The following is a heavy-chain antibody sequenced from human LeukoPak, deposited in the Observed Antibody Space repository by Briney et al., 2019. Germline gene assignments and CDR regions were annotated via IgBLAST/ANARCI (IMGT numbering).Heavy chain of an antibody. V-gene: IGHV4-38-2*01. Sequence: PSDTLSLTCAVSAYSISSVYYWGWIRQPPGKGLEWIGNIYHSGSTYYSPSLKSRVTISLDTSKNQFSLKLNSVTAADTAVYYCAADSSGYYVFDYWGQGTLVTVSS. D-gene: IGHD3-22*01. J-gene: IGHJ4*02. CDR2: IYHSGST. CDR3: AADSSGYYVFDY. CDR1: AYSISSVYY.